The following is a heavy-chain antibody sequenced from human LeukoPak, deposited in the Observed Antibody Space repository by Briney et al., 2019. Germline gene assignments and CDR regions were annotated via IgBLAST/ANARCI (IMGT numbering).Heavy chain of an antibody. D-gene: IGHD3-9*01. CDR1: GFTFSSYS. CDR2: ISSSSSYI. V-gene: IGHV3-21*01. J-gene: IGHJ4*02. Sequence: GGSLRLSCVVSGFTFSSYSMNWVRQGPGKGLEWVSSISSSSSYIYYADSRKGRFTISRDNAKNSMYLQMYSLRAEDTAVYYCARGPDILTGYVYYFDYWGQGTLVTVSS. CDR3: ARGPDILTGYVYYFDY.